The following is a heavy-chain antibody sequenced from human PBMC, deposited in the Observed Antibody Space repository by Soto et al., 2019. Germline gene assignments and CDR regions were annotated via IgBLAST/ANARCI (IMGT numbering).Heavy chain of an antibody. Sequence: QVQLGESGGGVVQPGRSLRLSCAASGFTFNNYGMHWVRQAPGKGLEWVAVIWNDGNGYYYANSVKGRFTISRDNSKNTLYLQMSILRVEDTAVYYCARRQISPPTRGAASARGGMDVWGQGTTVTVSS. CDR3: ARRQISPPTRGAASARGGMDV. CDR1: GFTFNNYG. CDR2: IWNDGNGY. J-gene: IGHJ6*02. D-gene: IGHD6-13*01. V-gene: IGHV3-33*01.